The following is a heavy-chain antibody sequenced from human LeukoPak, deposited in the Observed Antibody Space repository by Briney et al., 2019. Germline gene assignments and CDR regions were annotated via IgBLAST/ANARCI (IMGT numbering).Heavy chain of an antibody. CDR2: ISWNSGSI. Sequence: PGGSLRLSCAGSGFIFNNYAMHWVRHPPGKGLEWVSGISWNSGSIDYADSVKGRFTISRDNAKTSLYLQMNSLRVEDTAFYYCAKDNRRHYTSGPNPDSLHWGQGALVTVSS. V-gene: IGHV3-9*01. J-gene: IGHJ4*02. CDR3: AKDNRRHYTSGPNPDSLH. CDR1: GFIFNNYA. D-gene: IGHD6-19*01.